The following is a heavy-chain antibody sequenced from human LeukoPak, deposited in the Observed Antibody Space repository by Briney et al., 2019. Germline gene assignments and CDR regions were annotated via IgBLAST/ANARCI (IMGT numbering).Heavy chain of an antibody. D-gene: IGHD3-22*01. J-gene: IGHJ4*02. V-gene: IGHV3-30*02. CDR1: GFTFSSYG. Sequence: GGSLRLSCAASGFTFSSYGMHWVRQAPGKGLEWVAFIRYDGSNKYYADSVKGRFTISRDNSKNTLYLQMNSLRAEDTAVYYCARDREYYDSSGYYEYWGQGTLVTVSS. CDR3: ARDREYYDSSGYYEY. CDR2: IRYDGSNK.